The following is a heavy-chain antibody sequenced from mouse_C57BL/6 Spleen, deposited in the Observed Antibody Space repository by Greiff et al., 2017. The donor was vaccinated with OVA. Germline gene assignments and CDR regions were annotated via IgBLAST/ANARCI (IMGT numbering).Heavy chain of an antibody. V-gene: IGHV14-4*01. CDR3: TTPYDYDVFAY. Sequence: VQLQQSGAELVRPGASVKLSCTASGFNIKDDYMHWVKQRPEQGLEWIGWLDPENGDTEYASKFQGKATITADTSSNTAYLQLSSLTSEDTAVYYCTTPYDYDVFAYWGQGTLVTVSA. CDR1: GFNIKDDY. D-gene: IGHD2-4*01. J-gene: IGHJ3*01. CDR2: LDPENGDT.